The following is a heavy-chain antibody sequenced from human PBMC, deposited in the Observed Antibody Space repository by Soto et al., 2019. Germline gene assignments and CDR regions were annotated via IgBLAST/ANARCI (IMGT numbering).Heavy chain of an antibody. Sequence: GGSLRLSCAASGFTFSSYAMSWVRQAPGKGLEWVSAISGSGGSTYYADSVKGRFTISRDNSKNTLYLQMNSLRAEDTAVYYCAKDRVSYDFWSGIPSPYYFDYWGQGTLVTVSS. J-gene: IGHJ4*02. D-gene: IGHD3-3*01. CDR2: ISGSGGST. CDR3: AKDRVSYDFWSGIPSPYYFDY. V-gene: IGHV3-23*01. CDR1: GFTFSSYA.